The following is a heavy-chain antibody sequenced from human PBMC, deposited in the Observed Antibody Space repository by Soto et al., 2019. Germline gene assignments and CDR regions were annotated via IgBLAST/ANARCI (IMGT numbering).Heavy chain of an antibody. CDR2: INAANGNV. Sequence: GASVNVSCKASGYTFSSYALHWVRQAPGQRLEWMGWINAANGNVKYSQKFQGRVTITRDTSASTAYMELSSLRSEDTAVYYCARAVGQFDPWGQGTLVTVSS. D-gene: IGHD6-19*01. J-gene: IGHJ5*02. CDR1: GYTFSSYA. CDR3: ARAVGQFDP. V-gene: IGHV1-3*01.